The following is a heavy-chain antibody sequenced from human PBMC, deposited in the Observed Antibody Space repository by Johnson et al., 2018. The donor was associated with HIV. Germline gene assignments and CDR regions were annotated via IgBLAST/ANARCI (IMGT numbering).Heavy chain of an antibody. CDR1: GFTFDDYG. V-gene: IGHV3-23*04. J-gene: IGHJ3*02. D-gene: IGHD6-13*01. CDR3: AKDRDLAAAGTDAFDI. Sequence: VQLVESGGGVVRPGGSLRLSCAASGFTFDDYGMSWVRQAPGKGLEWVSAISGSGGSTYYADSVTGRFTISRDNSKNTLYLKMNSLRADDTAVYYCAKDRDLAAAGTDAFDIWGQGTMVTVSS. CDR2: ISGSGGST.